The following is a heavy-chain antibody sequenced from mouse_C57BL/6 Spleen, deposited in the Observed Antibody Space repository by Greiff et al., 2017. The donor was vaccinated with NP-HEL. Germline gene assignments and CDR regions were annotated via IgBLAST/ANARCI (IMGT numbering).Heavy chain of an antibody. D-gene: IGHD2-4*01. Sequence: EVKLVESGGGLVKPGGSLKLSCAASGFTFSDYGMHWVRQAPEKGLEWVAYISSGSSTIYYADTVKGRFTISSDNAKNTLFLQMTSLRSEDTAMYYCARPFYYDYLDYWGQGTTLTVSS. CDR3: ARPFYYDYLDY. CDR2: ISSGSSTI. J-gene: IGHJ2*01. CDR1: GFTFSDYG. V-gene: IGHV5-17*01.